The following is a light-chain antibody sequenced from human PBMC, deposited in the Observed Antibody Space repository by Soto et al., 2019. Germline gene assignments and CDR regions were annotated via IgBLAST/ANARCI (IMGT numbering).Light chain of an antibody. CDR3: HQSASWYT. CDR1: QSLTSDY. J-gene: IGKJ2*01. V-gene: IGKV3-20*01. Sequence: EIVLTQYPGTLSLSPGDSATLSCRASQSLTSDYVAWYQQRPGQAPRLLIYGASSRATGIPDRFSGYKSGTDFTLTISSLAPEDFAIYYCHQSASWYTFGQGTKLEIK. CDR2: GAS.